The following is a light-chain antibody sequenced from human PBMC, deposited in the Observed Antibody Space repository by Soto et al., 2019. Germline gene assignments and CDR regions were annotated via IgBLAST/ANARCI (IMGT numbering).Light chain of an antibody. CDR3: QQYSAYPLT. CDR1: QSISGW. CDR2: ETS. Sequence: IQMTQSPSTLSASLGDRVTITCRASQSISGWLAWYQQKPGKAPKLLIYETSNLQSGVPSRFSGSGSATDFTLTISGLQPDDFATYYCQQYSAYPLTFGGGTNVEI. V-gene: IGKV1-5*03. J-gene: IGKJ4*01.